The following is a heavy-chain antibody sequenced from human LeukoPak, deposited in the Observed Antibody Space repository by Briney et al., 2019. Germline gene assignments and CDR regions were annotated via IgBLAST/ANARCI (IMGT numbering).Heavy chain of an antibody. CDR2: INHSGST. Sequence: SETLSLTCAVYGGSFSGYYWSWIRQPPGKGLEWIREINHSGSTNYNPSLKSRVTISVDTSKNQFSLKLSSVTAADTAVYYCARNRRSLTYYYGSGSYFHWGQGTLVTVSS. D-gene: IGHD3-10*01. V-gene: IGHV4-34*01. CDR1: GGSFSGYY. CDR3: ARNRRSLTYYYGSGSYFH. J-gene: IGHJ4*02.